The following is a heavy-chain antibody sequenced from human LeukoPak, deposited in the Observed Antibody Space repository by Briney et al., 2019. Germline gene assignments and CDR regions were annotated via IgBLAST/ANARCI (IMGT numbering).Heavy chain of an antibody. CDR1: GFTFSSYD. Sequence: PGRSLRLSCAASGFTFSSYDMHWVRQATGKGLEWVSAIGTAGDTYYPGSVKGRFTISRENAKNSLYLQMNSLRAEDTAVYYCARDRFKYYYDSSGTDGMDVWGQGTTVTVSS. CDR3: ARDRFKYYYDSSGTDGMDV. J-gene: IGHJ6*02. D-gene: IGHD3-22*01. V-gene: IGHV3-13*01. CDR2: IGTAGDT.